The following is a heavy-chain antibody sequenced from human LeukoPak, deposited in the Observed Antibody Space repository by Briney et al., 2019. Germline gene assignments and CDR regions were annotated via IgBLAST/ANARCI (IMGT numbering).Heavy chain of an antibody. V-gene: IGHV1-69*13. Sequence: GASAKVSCKASGGTFSSYAISWVRQAPGQGLEWMGGIIPIFGTANYAQKFQGRVTITADESTSTAYMELSSLRSEDTAVYYCAREEGGSYLPHWYFDLWGRGTLVTVSS. CDR2: IIPIFGTA. J-gene: IGHJ2*01. D-gene: IGHD1-26*01. CDR1: GGTFSSYA. CDR3: AREEGGSYLPHWYFDL.